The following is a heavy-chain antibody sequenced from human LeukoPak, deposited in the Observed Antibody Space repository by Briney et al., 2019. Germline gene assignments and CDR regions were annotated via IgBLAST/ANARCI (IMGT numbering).Heavy chain of an antibody. CDR1: GDDITSRSSY. J-gene: IGHJ6*03. Sequence: MASETLSLTCFVSGDDITSRSSYWGWIRQPPGKGLEWNASIYHSGTTKYNPSLTSRVTISVDTSKSRISLKVRSVTAADTAVYYCARHSSSLGYDFWSGFPYYFMDVWGKGMTVTVSS. CDR3: ARHSSSLGYDFWSGFPYYFMDV. D-gene: IGHD3-3*01. V-gene: IGHV4-39*01. CDR2: IYHSGTT.